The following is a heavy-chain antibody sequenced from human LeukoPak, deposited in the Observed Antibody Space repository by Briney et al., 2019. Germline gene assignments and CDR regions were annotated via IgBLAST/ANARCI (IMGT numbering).Heavy chain of an antibody. CDR3: AXXXXXXXTSCYIYYYYGMDV. J-gene: IGHJ6*02. CDR1: GYTFTSYD. D-gene: IGHD2-2*02. V-gene: IGHV1-8*01. CDR2: MNPNSGNT. Sequence: ASVKVSCKASGYTFTSYDINWVRQATGQGLEWMGWMNPNSGNTGYAQKFQGRVTMTRNTSISTAYMELSSLRSEDTAVYYCAXXXXXXXTSCYIYYYYGMDVWGQGTTVTVSS.